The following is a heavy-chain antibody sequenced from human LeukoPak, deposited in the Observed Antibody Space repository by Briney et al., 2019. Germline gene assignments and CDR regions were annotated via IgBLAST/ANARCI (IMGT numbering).Heavy chain of an antibody. CDR2: ISGSGGST. Sequence: PGGSLRLSCAASGFTFSSYAMSWVRQAPGKGLESVSAISGSGGSTYYADSVKGRFTISRDNSKNTLYLQMNSLRAEDTAVYYCAKDREEVEMATIVDYWGQGTLVTVSS. CDR3: AKDREEVEMATIVDY. D-gene: IGHD5-24*01. J-gene: IGHJ4*02. CDR1: GFTFSSYA. V-gene: IGHV3-23*01.